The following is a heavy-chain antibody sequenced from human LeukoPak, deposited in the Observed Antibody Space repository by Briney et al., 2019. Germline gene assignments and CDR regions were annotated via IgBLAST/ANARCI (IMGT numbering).Heavy chain of an antibody. V-gene: IGHV1-18*01. J-gene: IGHJ6*03. Sequence: ASVKVSCKASGYSFPSYGISWMRQAPGQGLEWMGWISAYNGNTKYAQKLQGRVTMTTGTSTTTAYMEPRSLRSDDTAVYYCARGVGRLSGSYPNYYMDVWGKGTTVTVSS. D-gene: IGHD1-26*01. CDR1: GYSFPSYG. CDR3: ARGVGRLSGSYPNYYMDV. CDR2: ISAYNGNT.